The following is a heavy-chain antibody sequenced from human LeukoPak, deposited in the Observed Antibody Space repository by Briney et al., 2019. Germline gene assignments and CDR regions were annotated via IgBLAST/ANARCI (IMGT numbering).Heavy chain of an antibody. CDR1: GGSTRSYY. J-gene: IGHJ4*02. D-gene: IGHD3-10*01. CDR2: IYYSGNT. CDR3: ATDNSYGSGSYYT. V-gene: IGHV4-59*01. Sequence: SETLSLTCTVSGGSTRSYYWNWIRQPPGKGLEWIGYIYYSGNTNYNPSLKSRVTISVDTSKNQFSLKLSSVTAADTAVYYCATDNSYGSGSYYTWGQGTLVTVSS.